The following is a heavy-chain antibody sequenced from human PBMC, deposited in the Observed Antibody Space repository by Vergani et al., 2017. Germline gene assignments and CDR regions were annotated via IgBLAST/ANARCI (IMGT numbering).Heavy chain of an antibody. J-gene: IGHJ3*02. CDR1: GFTFSDYA. D-gene: IGHD1-26*01. CDR2: ISYDGSNK. Sequence: VQLVESGGGVVQPGRSLRLSCAASGFTFSDYAMTWVRQAPGKGLEWVALISYDGSNKYYGDSVKGRFTISRDNSKNTLYLQMNSLRAEDTALYYCAKEGRATRHAFDIWGQGTMVTVSS. CDR3: AKEGRATRHAFDI. V-gene: IGHV3-30*18.